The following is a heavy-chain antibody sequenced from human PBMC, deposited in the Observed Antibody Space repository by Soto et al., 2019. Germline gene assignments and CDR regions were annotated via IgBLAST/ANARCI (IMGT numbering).Heavy chain of an antibody. Sequence: GSLRLSCAASGFTFSSYAMSWVRQAPGKGLEWVSAISGSGGSTYYADSVKGRFTISRYNSKNTLYLQMNSLRAEDTAVYYCAKSLLLSYYMDVWGKGTTVTVSS. V-gene: IGHV3-23*01. CDR3: AKSLLLSYYMDV. CDR1: GFTFSSYA. CDR2: ISGSGGST. J-gene: IGHJ6*03. D-gene: IGHD2-15*01.